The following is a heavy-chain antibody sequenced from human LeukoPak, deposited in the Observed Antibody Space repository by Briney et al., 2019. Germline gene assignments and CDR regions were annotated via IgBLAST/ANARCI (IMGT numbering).Heavy chain of an antibody. CDR1: GFTFSSYT. Sequence: GGSLRLSCAASGFTFSSYTMTWVRQAPGKGLEWVSAISGSGGSTYYADSVKGRFTISRDNSKNTLYLQMRSLRAEDTAIYYCAHPSTPDYGGLDYWGQGTLATVSS. CDR2: ISGSGGST. J-gene: IGHJ4*02. D-gene: IGHD4-17*01. CDR3: AHPSTPDYGGLDY. V-gene: IGHV3-23*01.